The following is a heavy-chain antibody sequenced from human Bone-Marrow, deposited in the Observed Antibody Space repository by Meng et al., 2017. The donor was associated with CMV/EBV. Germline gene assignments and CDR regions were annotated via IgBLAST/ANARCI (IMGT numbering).Heavy chain of an antibody. V-gene: IGHV3-21*01. CDR1: GFTFSSYS. Sequence: GGSLRLSCAASGFTFSSYSMNWVRQPPGKGLEWVSSISSSSIYIYYADSVKGRFTISRDNAKNSLYLQMNSLRAEDTAVYYCARGLAQKYDFDYCGQGTLVTVSS. D-gene: IGHD2-2*01. J-gene: IGHJ4*02. CDR3: ARGLAQKYDFDY. CDR2: ISSSSIYI.